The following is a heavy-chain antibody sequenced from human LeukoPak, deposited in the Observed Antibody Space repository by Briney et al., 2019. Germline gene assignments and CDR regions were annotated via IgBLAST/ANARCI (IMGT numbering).Heavy chain of an antibody. Sequence: SLNVSCKASGGTFTSYAISWVRQAPGQGLEWMGGIIPIFGTANYAKKSQGRVTITADESTSTAYMELSSLRSEDTAVYYCARNNDFWSGYYDNNWFDPWGQGTLVTVSS. CDR3: ARNNDFWSGYYDNNWFDP. D-gene: IGHD3-3*01. CDR1: GGTFTSYA. V-gene: IGHV1-69*13. CDR2: IIPIFGTA. J-gene: IGHJ5*02.